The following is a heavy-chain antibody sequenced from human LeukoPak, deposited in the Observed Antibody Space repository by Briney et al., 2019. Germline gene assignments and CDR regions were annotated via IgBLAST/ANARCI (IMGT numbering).Heavy chain of an antibody. CDR2: INPNSGGT. CDR1: GYTFTGYY. D-gene: IGHD1-26*01. J-gene: IGHJ4*02. V-gene: IGHV1-2*06. CDR3: AIRYSGSLAYDFDY. Sequence: ASVKVSCKASGYTFTGYYMHWVRQAPGQGLEWMGRINPNSGGTNYAQKFQGRVTMTRDTSISTAYMELSRLRSDDTAVYYCAIRYSGSLAYDFDYWGQGTLVTVSS.